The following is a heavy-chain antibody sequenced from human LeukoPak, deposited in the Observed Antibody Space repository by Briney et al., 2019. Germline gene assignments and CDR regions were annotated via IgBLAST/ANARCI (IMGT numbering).Heavy chain of an antibody. CDR2: IYTSGST. D-gene: IGHD3-16*01. CDR1: GGSFSSDY. V-gene: IGHV4-4*07. J-gene: IGHJ6*02. Sequence: PSETLSLTCTVSGGSFSSDYWSWVRQPAGKGLEWLGGIYTSGSTDYNPSLKSRVTMSVDTSRNQFSLRLSSVTAADTAVYYCAREGFGDYQYYGLDVWGQGTTVTVSS. CDR3: AREGFGDYQYYGLDV.